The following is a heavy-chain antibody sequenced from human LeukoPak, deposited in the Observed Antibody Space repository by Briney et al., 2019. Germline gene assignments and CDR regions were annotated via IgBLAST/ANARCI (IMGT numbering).Heavy chain of an antibody. CDR1: GFTFSSYA. D-gene: IGHD3-10*01. Sequence: GGSLRLSCAASGFTFSSYAMSWVRQAPGKGLEWVSAISGIGGSTYYADSVKGRCTISRDNSKNTLYLQMISLRAEDTAVYYCSSFGRRGVEPSPNAFDIWGQGTMVTVSS. V-gene: IGHV3-23*01. CDR3: SSFGRRGVEPSPNAFDI. CDR2: ISGIGGST. J-gene: IGHJ3*02.